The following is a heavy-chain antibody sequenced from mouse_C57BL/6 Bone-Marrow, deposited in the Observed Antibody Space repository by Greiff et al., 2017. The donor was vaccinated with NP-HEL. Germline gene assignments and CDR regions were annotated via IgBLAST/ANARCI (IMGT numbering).Heavy chain of an antibody. Sequence: EVKLVESGGGLVKPGGSLKLSCAASGFTFSSYAMSWVRQTPEKRLEWVATISDGGSYTYYPDNVKGRFTLSRDNAKNNLYLQMSHLKSEDTAMYYCARESPYSNFPWFAYWGQGTLVTVSA. D-gene: IGHD2-5*01. J-gene: IGHJ3*01. CDR1: GFTFSSYA. CDR3: ARESPYSNFPWFAY. V-gene: IGHV5-4*01. CDR2: ISDGGSYT.